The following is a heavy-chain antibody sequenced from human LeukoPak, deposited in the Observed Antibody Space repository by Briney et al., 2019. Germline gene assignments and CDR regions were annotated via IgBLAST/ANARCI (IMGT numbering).Heavy chain of an antibody. Sequence: SVKVSCKASGYTFTSYGISWVRQARGQRLEWIGWIVAGSGDTNYAQKFQERVTITRDMSTSTAYMELSSLRSEDTAVYYCAAGSTMVRGVLTPIIDYWGQGTLVTVSS. CDR2: IVAGSGDT. V-gene: IGHV1-58*02. CDR1: GYTFTSYG. CDR3: AAGSTMVRGVLTPIIDY. D-gene: IGHD3-10*01. J-gene: IGHJ4*02.